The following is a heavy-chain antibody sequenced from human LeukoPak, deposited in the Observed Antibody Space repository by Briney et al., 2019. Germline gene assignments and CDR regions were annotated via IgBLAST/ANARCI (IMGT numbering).Heavy chain of an antibody. CDR1: SDSISSYN. J-gene: IGHJ4*02. V-gene: IGHV4-59*01. CDR3: ARRVGGGDRYSDY. D-gene: IGHD1-26*01. Sequence: PSETLSLTCSASSDSISSYNWSWIRQPPGKGLEWIAYIHYTGYTEYNPPLKSRVAISGDTSKRQFSLKVSSVTAAETAVYYCARRVGGGDRYSDYWGQGTLVTVSS. CDR2: IHYTGYT.